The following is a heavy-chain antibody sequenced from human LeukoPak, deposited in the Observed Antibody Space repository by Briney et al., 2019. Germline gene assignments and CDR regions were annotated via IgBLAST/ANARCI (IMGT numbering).Heavy chain of an antibody. CDR2: IKQDGSEK. CDR3: ARGDFWSGSYTDAFDV. Sequence: GGSLRLSCAASGFTFSSYWMSWVRQAPGKGLQWVANIKQDGSEKFCVDSVKGRFTISRDNAKNSLYLQMNSLRAEETAMYCCARGDFWSGSYTDAFDVWGQGTMVTVSS. D-gene: IGHD3-3*01. J-gene: IGHJ3*01. CDR1: GFTFSSYW. V-gene: IGHV3-7*04.